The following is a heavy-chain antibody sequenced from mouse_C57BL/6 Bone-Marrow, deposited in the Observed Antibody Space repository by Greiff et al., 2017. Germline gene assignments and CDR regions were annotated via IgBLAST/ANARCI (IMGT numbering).Heavy chain of an antibody. Sequence: QVQLQQPGAELVKPGASVKLSCKASGYTFTSYWMQWVKQRPGQGLEWIGEIDPSDSYTNYNQKFKGKATLTVDTSSITAYMQLRSLTSAASAVYYCARSVLPDWYPYYFDYWGQGTTLTVSS. V-gene: IGHV1-50*01. D-gene: IGHD5-5*01. CDR1: GYTFTSYW. CDR3: ARSVLPDWYPYYFDY. J-gene: IGHJ2*01. CDR2: IDPSDSYT.